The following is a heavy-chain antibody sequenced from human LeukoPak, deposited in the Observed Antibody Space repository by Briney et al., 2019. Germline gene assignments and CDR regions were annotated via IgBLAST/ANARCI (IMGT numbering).Heavy chain of an antibody. J-gene: IGHJ4*02. Sequence: ESGPTLVNPTQTLTLTCTFSGFSLSTSGVGVGWVRQPPGTALKWLALIFWNDDEFYSPSLKTRLTITKDTSKNQVVLTMINVDPVDTATYHCAHSMIYVAPRVFDYWGPGTLVTVSS. D-gene: IGHD3/OR15-3a*01. V-gene: IGHV2-5*01. CDR1: GFSLSTSGVG. CDR2: IFWNDDE. CDR3: AHSMIYVAPRVFDY.